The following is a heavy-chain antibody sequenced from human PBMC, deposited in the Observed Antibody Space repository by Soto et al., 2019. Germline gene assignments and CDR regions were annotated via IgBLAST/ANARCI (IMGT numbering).Heavy chain of an antibody. Sequence: SETLSLTCTVSGGSISSDDYYWSWIRQPPGKGLEWIGYIYHSGNTYYNPSLKSRITISVDTSKNEFSLKLTSLTAADTAVYYCARDPVTGWTYTGMDVWGQGTTVTVS. CDR2: IYHSGNT. V-gene: IGHV4-30-4*01. CDR1: GGSISSDDYY. D-gene: IGHD7-27*01. CDR3: ARDPVTGWTYTGMDV. J-gene: IGHJ6*02.